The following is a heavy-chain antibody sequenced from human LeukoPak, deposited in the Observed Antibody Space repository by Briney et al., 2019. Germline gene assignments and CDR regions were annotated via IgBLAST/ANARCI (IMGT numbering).Heavy chain of an antibody. Sequence: SETLSLTCTVSGDSISSYYWSWIRQPAGKGLEWIGRIYASGSTNYNPYLKSRVTMSLDTSKNQFSLNLSSVTAADTAVYYCARKALPGNWFDPWGQGTLVTVSS. J-gene: IGHJ5*02. CDR1: GDSISSYY. V-gene: IGHV4-4*07. CDR2: IYASGST. CDR3: ARKALPGNWFDP.